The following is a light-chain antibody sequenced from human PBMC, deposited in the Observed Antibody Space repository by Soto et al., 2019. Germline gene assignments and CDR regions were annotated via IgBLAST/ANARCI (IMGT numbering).Light chain of an antibody. Sequence: DIVMTQSPDSLAVSLGERATINCKSSQSVLYNSDNKNYLAWYQQKAGQPPKLLIYWASTRDSGVPDRFSGSGSGADFTLSISNLKGEDVADYYCQQYYTTLSFGGGTKVEIK. CDR1: QSVLYNSDNKNY. CDR2: WAS. J-gene: IGKJ4*01. CDR3: QQYYTTLS. V-gene: IGKV4-1*01.